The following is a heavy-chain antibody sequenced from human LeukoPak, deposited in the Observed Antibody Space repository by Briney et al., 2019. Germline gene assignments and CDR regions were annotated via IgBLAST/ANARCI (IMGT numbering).Heavy chain of an antibody. CDR3: AREQYSGTHSPFDY. CDR2: IHYSGST. V-gene: IGHV4-39*02. CDR1: GGSISSGIYY. J-gene: IGHJ4*02. Sequence: PSETLSLTCTVSGGSISSGIYYWGWIRQPPGKGLEWIGSIHYSGSTYYNPSLKSRVSISIDTSKNQFSLKLSSVTAADTAVYYCAREQYSGTHSPFDYWGQGTLVTASS. D-gene: IGHD1-26*01.